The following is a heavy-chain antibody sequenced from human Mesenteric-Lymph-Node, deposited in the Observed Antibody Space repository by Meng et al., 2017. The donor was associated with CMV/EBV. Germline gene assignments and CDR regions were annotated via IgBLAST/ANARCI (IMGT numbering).Heavy chain of an antibody. CDR2: INHSGST. CDR3: ARVGGGYTYYYYGMDV. CDR1: GGSFSGYY. J-gene: IGHJ6*02. D-gene: IGHD3-22*01. Sequence: SETLSLTCAVYGGSFSGYYWSWIRQPPGKGLEWIGEINHSGSTNYNPSLKSRVTISVDTSKNQFSLKLSSVTAADTAVYYCARVGGGYTYYYYGMDVWGQGTTVTV. V-gene: IGHV4-34*01.